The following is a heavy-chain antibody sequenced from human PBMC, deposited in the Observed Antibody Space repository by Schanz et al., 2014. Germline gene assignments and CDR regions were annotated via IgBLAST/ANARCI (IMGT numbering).Heavy chain of an antibody. D-gene: IGHD3-3*01. J-gene: IGHJ4*02. Sequence: QLLESGGGLVQPGGSLRLSCAASGFTFSSYAMSWVRQAPGKGLEWISAISGSGVSTHYADSVKGRFTISRDNSKNTLYLQMNSLRSDDTAVYYCARGFDFWDRWGQGTLVIVSS. CDR1: GFTFSSYA. V-gene: IGHV3-23*01. CDR2: ISGSGVST. CDR3: ARGFDFWDR.